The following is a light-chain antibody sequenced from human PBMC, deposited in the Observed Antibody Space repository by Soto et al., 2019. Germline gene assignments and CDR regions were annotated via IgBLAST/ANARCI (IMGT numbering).Light chain of an antibody. Sequence: DIQMTQSPSTLSAYVGDRVTITCRASQSISEWLAWYQQKPGKPPNILIYAASTLGSGVPSRFSGSGSGTEFTLTIRSLQPEALATYYCQQYDTYYSFGQGTKVEIK. CDR1: QSISEW. V-gene: IGKV1-5*03. CDR2: AAS. CDR3: QQYDTYYS. J-gene: IGKJ2*03.